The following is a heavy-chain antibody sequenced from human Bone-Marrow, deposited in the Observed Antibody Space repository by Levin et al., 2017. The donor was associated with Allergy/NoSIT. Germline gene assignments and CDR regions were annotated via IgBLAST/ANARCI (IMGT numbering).Heavy chain of an antibody. J-gene: IGHJ6*04. Sequence: ASVKVSCKASGYSFSNFGFSWVRQAPGQGLEWMGWISTYNGDINYSRILQGRVTITTDISTKTTYMALSSLRSDDKAGYFCARAPIGGDVYYYPGLDVWGKGTTVIVSS. CDR1: GYSFSNFG. V-gene: IGHV1-18*01. CDR3: ARAPIGGDVYYYPGLDV. D-gene: IGHD6-25*01. CDR2: ISTYNGDI.